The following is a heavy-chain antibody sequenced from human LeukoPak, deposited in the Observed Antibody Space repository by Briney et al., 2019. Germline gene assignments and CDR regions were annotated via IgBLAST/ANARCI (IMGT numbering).Heavy chain of an antibody. Sequence: ASVKVSCKASGYTFTGYYMHWVRQAPGQGLEWMGRINPNSGGTNYAQKFQGRVTMTRDTSISTAYMELSRLRSDDTAVYYCARAGVRGFGRRYYFDYWGQGTLVTVSS. CDR1: GYTFTGYY. D-gene: IGHD3-16*01. J-gene: IGHJ4*02. CDR2: INPNSGGT. V-gene: IGHV1-2*06. CDR3: ARAGVRGFGRRYYFDY.